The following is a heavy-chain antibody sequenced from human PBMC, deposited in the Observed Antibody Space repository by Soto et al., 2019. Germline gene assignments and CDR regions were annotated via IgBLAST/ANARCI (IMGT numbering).Heavy chain of an antibody. CDR3: ARLGVGATSDYYYYYGMDV. D-gene: IGHD1-26*01. Sequence: GESLKISCKGSGYSFTSYWISWVRQMPGKGLEWMGRIDPSDSYTNYSPSFQGHVTISADKSISTAYLQWSSLKASDTAMYYWARLGVGATSDYYYYYGMDVWGQGTTVTAP. J-gene: IGHJ6*02. CDR2: IDPSDSYT. V-gene: IGHV5-10-1*01. CDR1: GYSFTSYW.